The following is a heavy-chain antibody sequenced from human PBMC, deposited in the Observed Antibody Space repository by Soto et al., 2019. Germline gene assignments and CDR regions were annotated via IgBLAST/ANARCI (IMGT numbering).Heavy chain of an antibody. Sequence: SETLSLTCSVSGGSISSSNYYWGWIRQPPGKGLEWIGSIYSSGSTYHNPSLKSRITISVDTSKNQFSLKLSSVTATDTAVYYCARHSNWNDYWGQGTLVTVSS. V-gene: IGHV4-39*01. J-gene: IGHJ4*02. CDR3: ARHSNWNDY. CDR2: IYSSGST. CDR1: GGSISSSNYY. D-gene: IGHD1-1*01.